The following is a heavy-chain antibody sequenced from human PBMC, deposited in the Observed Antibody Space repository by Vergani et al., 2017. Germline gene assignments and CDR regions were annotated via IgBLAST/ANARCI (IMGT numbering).Heavy chain of an antibody. D-gene: IGHD5-12*01. CDR1: GYTFTSYG. CDR3: AGEGYGGYARKFFDW. J-gene: IGHJ4*02. Sequence: QVQLVQSGSELKKPGASVKVSCKASGYTFTSYGMNWVRQPPGQGLEWMGWINTNTGNPTYAQGFTGRFVFSLDTSVSTAYLQISSRKAEDTAVYYCAGEGYGGYARKFFDWWGQGTLVTVSS. V-gene: IGHV7-4-1*02. CDR2: INTNTGNP.